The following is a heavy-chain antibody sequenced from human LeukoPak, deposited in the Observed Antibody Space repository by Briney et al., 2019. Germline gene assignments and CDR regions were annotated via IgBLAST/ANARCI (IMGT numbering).Heavy chain of an antibody. V-gene: IGHV3-23*01. CDR3: ARDEGSAYPFDY. CDR2: ISGSGGST. J-gene: IGHJ4*02. Sequence: GGSLRLSCAASGFTFSSYAMSWVRQAPGQGLEWVSGISGSGGSTFYANSVKGRFTISRDNSKNTLYLQMNSLRAEDTAVYFCARDEGSAYPFDYWGQGTLVTVSS. CDR1: GFTFSSYA. D-gene: IGHD3-22*01.